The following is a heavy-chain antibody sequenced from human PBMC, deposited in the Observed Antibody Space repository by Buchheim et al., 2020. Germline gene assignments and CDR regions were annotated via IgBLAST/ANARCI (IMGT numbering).Heavy chain of an antibody. CDR3: ARVRRRIVVVVAATNYYYGMDV. CDR2: INHSGST. Sequence: QVQLQQWGAGLLKPSETLSLTCAVYGGSFSGYYWSWIRQPPGKGLEWIGEINHSGSTNYNPSLKSRVTISVDTSKNQFSLKLSSVTAADTAVYYCARVRRRIVVVVAATNYYYGMDVWGQGTT. CDR1: GGSFSGYY. V-gene: IGHV4-34*01. D-gene: IGHD2-15*01. J-gene: IGHJ6*02.